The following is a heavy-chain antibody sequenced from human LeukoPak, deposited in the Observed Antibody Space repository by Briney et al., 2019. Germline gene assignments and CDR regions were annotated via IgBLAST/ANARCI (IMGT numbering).Heavy chain of an antibody. D-gene: IGHD3-10*01. J-gene: IGHJ4*02. V-gene: IGHV4-34*01. CDR2: INHSGST. CDR1: GGSFSGYY. CDR3: ARLFGSGSESWNFDY. Sequence: SETLSLTCAVYGGSFSGYYWSWIRQPPGKGLEWIGEINHSGSTNYNSSFKSRVTISIDTSKKQFSLNLSSVTAADTAVYYCARLFGSGSESWNFDYWGQGTLVAVSS.